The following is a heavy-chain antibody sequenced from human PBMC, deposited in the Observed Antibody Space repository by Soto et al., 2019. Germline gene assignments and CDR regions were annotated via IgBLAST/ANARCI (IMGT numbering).Heavy chain of an antibody. J-gene: IGHJ3*02. V-gene: IGHV4-30-4*01. CDR2: VYHTGTT. Sequence: QVQLQESGPGLVKPSQTLSLTCSVSGGSISSGDYNWTWIRQPPGKGLECVGNVYHTGTTYYNPSLKRRVSISVDTSKNLSSLRLSSATAADTAVYYCATDKWELPLDIWGPGTVVTVSS. CDR3: ATDKWELPLDI. D-gene: IGHD1-26*01. CDR1: GGSISSGDYN.